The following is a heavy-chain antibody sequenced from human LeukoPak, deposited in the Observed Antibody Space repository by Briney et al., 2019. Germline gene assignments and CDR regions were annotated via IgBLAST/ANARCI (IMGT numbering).Heavy chain of an antibody. CDR2: ISYDGNNK. D-gene: IGHD3/OR15-3a*01. J-gene: IGHJ4*02. CDR1: GFTFSSYA. Sequence: PGGSLRLSCAASGFTFSSYAMHWVRQAPGKGLEWVAVISYDGNNKYYADSVRGRLTISRDNFKNTLYLQINSLRAEDTAVLYCARDLGWSFDYWGQGTLVTVSS. V-gene: IGHV3-30-3*01. CDR3: ARDLGWSFDY.